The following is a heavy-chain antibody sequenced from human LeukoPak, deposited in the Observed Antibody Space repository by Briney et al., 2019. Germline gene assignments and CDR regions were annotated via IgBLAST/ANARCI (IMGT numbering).Heavy chain of an antibody. V-gene: IGHV1-69*04. J-gene: IGHJ4*02. CDR1: GGTFSSYA. Sequence: SVKVSCKASGGTFSSYAISWVRQAPGQGLEWMGRIIPILGIANYAQKFQGRVTITADKSTSTAYMELSSLRSEDTAVYYCARGDYGGLFDYWGQGTLVTVSS. CDR3: ARGDYGGLFDY. D-gene: IGHD4-17*01. CDR2: IIPILGIA.